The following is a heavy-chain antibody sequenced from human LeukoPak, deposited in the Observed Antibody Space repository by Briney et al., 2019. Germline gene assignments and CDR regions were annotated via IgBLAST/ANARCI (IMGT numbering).Heavy chain of an antibody. D-gene: IGHD6-13*01. Sequence: PGGSLRLSCAASGFSFSDYYMSWIRQAPGKGLEWVSYISSSGSTIYYADSVKGRFTISRDNAKNSLYLQMNSLRAEDTAVYYCARVASSSWYLSIDYWGQGTLVTVSS. CDR1: GFSFSDYY. V-gene: IGHV3-11*04. CDR3: ARVASSSWYLSIDY. CDR2: ISSSGSTI. J-gene: IGHJ4*02.